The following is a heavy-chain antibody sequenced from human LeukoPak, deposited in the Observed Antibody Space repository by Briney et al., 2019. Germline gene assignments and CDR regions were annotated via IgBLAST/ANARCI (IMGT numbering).Heavy chain of an antibody. CDR2: INHSGST. CDR3: ARAYDYYYYYGMDV. V-gene: IGHV4-34*01. CDR1: GGSFSGYY. Sequence: SETLSLTCAVYGGSFSGYYWSWIRQPPGKGLEWIGEINHSGSTNYNPSLKSRVTISVDTSKNQFSLKLSSVTAADTAVYYCARAYDYYYYYGMDVWGQGTTVTVSS. J-gene: IGHJ6*02.